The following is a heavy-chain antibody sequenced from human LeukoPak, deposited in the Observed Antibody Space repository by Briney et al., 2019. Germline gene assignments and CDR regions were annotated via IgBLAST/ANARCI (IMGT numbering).Heavy chain of an antibody. CDR2: INPSGGST. Sequence: ASVKVSCKASGYTFTSYYMHWVRQDPGQGLEWMGIINPSGGSTSYAQKFQGRVTMTRDTSTSTVYMELSSLRSEDTAVYYCARDGRIAVAGTVPNWFDPWGQGTLVTVSS. CDR3: ARDGRIAVAGTVPNWFDP. J-gene: IGHJ5*02. V-gene: IGHV1-46*01. CDR1: GYTFTSYY. D-gene: IGHD6-19*01.